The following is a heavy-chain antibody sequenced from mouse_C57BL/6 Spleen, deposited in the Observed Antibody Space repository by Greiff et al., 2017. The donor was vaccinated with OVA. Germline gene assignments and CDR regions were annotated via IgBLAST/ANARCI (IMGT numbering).Heavy chain of an antibody. CDR2: IRSKSSNYAT. Sequence: EGKLQESGGGLVQPKGSLKLSCAASGSPLPTHCMHWVRQAPGKGLEWVARIRSKSSNYATYYADSVKDRFTISRDDSQSMLYLQMNNLKTEDTAMYYCVREGGDGYPIYAMDYWGQGTSVTVSS. J-gene: IGHJ4*01. D-gene: IGHD2-3*01. CDR3: VREGGDGYPIYAMDY. CDR1: GSPLPTHC. V-gene: IGHV10-3*01.